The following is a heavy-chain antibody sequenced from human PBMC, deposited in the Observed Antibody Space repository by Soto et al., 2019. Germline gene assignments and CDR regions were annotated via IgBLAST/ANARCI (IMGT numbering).Heavy chain of an antibody. V-gene: IGHV4-31*03. Sequence: LSLTCTVSGGSISSGGYYWSWIRQHPGKGLEWIGYIYYSGSTYYNPSLKSRVTISVDTSKNQFSLKLSSVTAADTAVYYCARGRRSSSSPGYYFDYWGQGTLVTVSS. J-gene: IGHJ4*02. CDR2: IYYSGST. CDR3: ARGRRSSSSPGYYFDY. D-gene: IGHD6-6*01. CDR1: GGSISSGGYY.